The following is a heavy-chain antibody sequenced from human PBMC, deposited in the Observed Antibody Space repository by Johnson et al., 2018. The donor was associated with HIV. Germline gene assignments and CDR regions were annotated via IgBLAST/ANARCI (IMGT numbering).Heavy chain of an antibody. CDR1: GFTFSNAW. CDR3: ARGASSSNSFDI. J-gene: IGHJ3*02. D-gene: IGHD6-6*01. CDR2: INQDGSEK. V-gene: IGHV3-7*05. Sequence: VQLVESGGGLVQPGGSLKLSCAASGFTFSNAWMNWVRQAPGKGLEWVANINQDGSEKYYVDSVKGRFTISRDNAKNSLYLQMNSLRVEDTGVYYCARGASSSNSFDIWGQGTMVTVSS.